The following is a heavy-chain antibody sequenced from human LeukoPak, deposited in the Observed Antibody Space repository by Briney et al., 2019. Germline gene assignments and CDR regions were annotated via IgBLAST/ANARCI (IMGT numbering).Heavy chain of an antibody. D-gene: IGHD1-26*01. J-gene: IGHJ3*02. CDR2: IYTSGST. Sequence: PSQTLSLTCTVSGGSISSGSYYWSWIRQPAGKGLEWIGRIYTSGSTNYNPSLKSRVTISVDTSKNQFSLKLSSVTAADTAVYYCAREKWELLTLGASDIWGQGTMVTVSS. V-gene: IGHV4-61*02. CDR1: GGSISSGSYY. CDR3: AREKWELLTLGASDI.